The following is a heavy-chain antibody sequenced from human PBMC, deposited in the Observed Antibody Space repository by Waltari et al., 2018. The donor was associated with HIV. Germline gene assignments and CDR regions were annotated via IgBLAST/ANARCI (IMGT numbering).Heavy chain of an antibody. J-gene: IGHJ4*02. D-gene: IGHD1-7*01. CDR1: GFTFSSYS. CDR3: ARDTPYNWNYPGGYFDY. Sequence: EVQLVESGGGLVQPGGSLRLSCADSGFTFSSYSMNWVRQAPGKGLEWGSYISSSSTIYYADSVKGRFTISRDNAKNSLYLQMNSLRAEDTAVYYCARDTPYNWNYPGGYFDYWGQGTLVTVSS. V-gene: IGHV3-48*04. CDR2: ISSSSTI.